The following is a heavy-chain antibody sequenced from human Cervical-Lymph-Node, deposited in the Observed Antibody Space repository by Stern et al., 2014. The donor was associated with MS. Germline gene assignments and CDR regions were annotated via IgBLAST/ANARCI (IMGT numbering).Heavy chain of an antibody. CDR3: ATSGGELTPEAV. CDR1: GGTFSSYA. Sequence: QVQLVQSGAEVKKPGSSMRVSCKASGGTFSSYAISWVRQAPGQGLEWVGGIIPKCGTANYAHTFQGRVTISTDTSTSTAYTEVRSLRSDDTAVYECATSGGELTPEAVWGQGTTVTVFS. CDR2: IIPKCGTA. J-gene: IGHJ6*02. V-gene: IGHV1-69*05. D-gene: IGHD1-26*01.